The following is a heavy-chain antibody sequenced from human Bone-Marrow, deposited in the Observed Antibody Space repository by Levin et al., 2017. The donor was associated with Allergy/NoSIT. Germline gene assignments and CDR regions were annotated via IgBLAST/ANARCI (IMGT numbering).Heavy chain of an antibody. CDR1: GGSVISLGYS. CDR2: IFPNGSA. J-gene: IGHJ6*02. D-gene: IGHD3-22*01. CDR3: AREMFYFDPDASYHYYGRDV. V-gene: IGHV4-30-2*01. Sequence: SQTLSLTCAVSGGSVISLGYSWNWIRQTPGKGLEWLGYIFPNGSAFYNPSLKTRVAISVDRSRNQFSLTVNSMAAGDTAVYYCAREMFYFDPDASYHYYGRDVWGQGTTVTVFS.